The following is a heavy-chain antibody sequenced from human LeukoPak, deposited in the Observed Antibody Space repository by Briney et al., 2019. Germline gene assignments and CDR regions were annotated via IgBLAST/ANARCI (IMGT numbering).Heavy chain of an antibody. CDR1: GGSISSGGYY. Sequence: SETLSLTCTVSGGSISSGGYYWSWIRQPPGKGLEWIGYIYHSGSTYYNPSLKSRVTISVDRSKNQFSLKLSSVTAAGTAVYYCARTLRFLEWLPNDAFDIWGQGTMVTVSS. CDR2: IYHSGST. CDR3: ARTLRFLEWLPNDAFDI. V-gene: IGHV4-30-2*01. D-gene: IGHD3-3*01. J-gene: IGHJ3*02.